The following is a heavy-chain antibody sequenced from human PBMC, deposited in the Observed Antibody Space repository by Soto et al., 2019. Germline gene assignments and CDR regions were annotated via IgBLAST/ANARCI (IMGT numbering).Heavy chain of an antibody. CDR1: GGSISSNSHY. Sequence: PSETVSLTCTVSGGSISSNSHYWGWIRQPPGKGLEWIGSIYYTGSTYFNPSLKSRVTISVDRSKNQFSLKLSSVTAADTAVYYRPRGPPIRRWGQGTLVTVSS. CDR2: IYYTGST. J-gene: IGHJ4*02. D-gene: IGHD2-21*01. CDR3: PRGPPIRR. V-gene: IGHV4-39*07.